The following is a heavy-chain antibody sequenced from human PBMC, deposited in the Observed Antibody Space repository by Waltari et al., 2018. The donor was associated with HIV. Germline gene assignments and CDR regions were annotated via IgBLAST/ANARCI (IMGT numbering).Heavy chain of an antibody. CDR2: ISNTSSTI. D-gene: IGHD2-15*01. Sequence: EVQLVESGGGLVQPGGSLSLSCAASGLTFSSYSMNWVRQAPGKCRGVSSYISNTSSTIYYAESVKCRFTVARYNAKNSLSLQLNSLRAADTAVYFCAKEVVALPHYYYYGLDVWGQGTTVTVSS. J-gene: IGHJ6*02. V-gene: IGHV3-48*04. CDR1: GLTFSSYS. CDR3: AKEVVALPHYYYYGLDV.